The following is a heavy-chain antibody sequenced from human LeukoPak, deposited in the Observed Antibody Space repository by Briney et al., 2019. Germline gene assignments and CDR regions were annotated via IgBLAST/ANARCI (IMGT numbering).Heavy chain of an antibody. Sequence: ASVKVSCKASGYSFTGHYMHWVRQAPGQGLEWMGWINPKSGGTNYAQKLQGRVTMTRDTSISTAYMDMSSLRSDDTAVYYCAREPALEDDYGDYSRSRDPFDIWGQGTMVTVSS. V-gene: IGHV1-2*02. J-gene: IGHJ3*02. CDR1: GYSFTGHY. CDR3: AREPALEDDYGDYSRSRDPFDI. D-gene: IGHD4-17*01. CDR2: INPKSGGT.